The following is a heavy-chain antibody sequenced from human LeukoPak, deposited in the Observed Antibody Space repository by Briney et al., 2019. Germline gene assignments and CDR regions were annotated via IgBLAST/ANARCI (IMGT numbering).Heavy chain of an antibody. Sequence: ASVKVSCKASGYTFTGYYMHWVRQAPGQGLEWMGRINPNSGGTNYAQKFQGRVTMTRDTSISTAYMELSRLRSDDTAVYYCARGRDSTTPLDYWGQGTLVTVSS. V-gene: IGHV1-2*06. CDR1: GYTFTGYY. D-gene: IGHD4-11*01. CDR3: ARGRDSTTPLDY. J-gene: IGHJ4*02. CDR2: INPNSGGT.